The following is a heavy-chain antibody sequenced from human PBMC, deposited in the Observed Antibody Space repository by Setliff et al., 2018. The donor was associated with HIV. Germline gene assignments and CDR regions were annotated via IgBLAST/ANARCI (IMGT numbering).Heavy chain of an antibody. CDR3: ARAAGYGTGWYGKNDY. Sequence: PGGSLRLSCAASGFTFSSYGMHWVRQAPGKGLEWVAVIWYDGSNKYYADSVKDRFTISRDDSKNTLFLQLNSLRAEDTAVYYCARAAGYGTGWYGKNDYWGQGTLVTVSS. CDR1: GFTFSSYG. D-gene: IGHD6-19*01. J-gene: IGHJ4*02. CDR2: IWYDGSNK. V-gene: IGHV3-33*01.